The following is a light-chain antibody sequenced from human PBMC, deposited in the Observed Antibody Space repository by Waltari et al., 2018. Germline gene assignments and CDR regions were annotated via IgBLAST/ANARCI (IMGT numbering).Light chain of an antibody. V-gene: IGKV3-20*01. Sequence: DIVLTQSPGTLSLSPGETATLSCRASQCVSSNYLAWYQQKPGQAPSLLIYAASSRATSVPDRISGSGSGTDFTLTLSRLEPEDFAVYYCQQHGTSPYTFGQGTKLQIK. CDR1: QCVSSNY. CDR2: AAS. J-gene: IGKJ2*01. CDR3: QQHGTSPYT.